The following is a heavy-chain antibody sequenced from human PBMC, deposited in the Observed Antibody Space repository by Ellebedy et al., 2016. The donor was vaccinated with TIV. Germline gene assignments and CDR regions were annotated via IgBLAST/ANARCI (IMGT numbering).Heavy chain of an antibody. CDR3: AKSPGVMAKILDY. CDR2: FDGDGRDTK. Sequence: PGGSLRLSCSASGFTFSSYAMSWVRQAPGKGLEWVSVFDGDGRDTKFYAESVKGRFTTSRDDSKNTLYLQMNSLRSEDTAVYFCAKSPGVMAKILDYWGQGTPVTVSS. CDR1: GFTFSSYA. V-gene: IGHV3-23*01. J-gene: IGHJ4*02. D-gene: IGHD3-16*01.